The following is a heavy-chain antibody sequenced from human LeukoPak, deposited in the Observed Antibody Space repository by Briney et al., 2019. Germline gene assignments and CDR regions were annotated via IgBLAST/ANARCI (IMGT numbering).Heavy chain of an antibody. CDR2: INHSGST. Sequence: SGTLSLTCAVYVGSFSGYYWSSIRERPGKGLECSGEINHSGSTNYNPSLKSRVTKSVDTSKNQFSLKLISVSAADTAVYYCARGRGGIYGSGSYKSYYFDYWGQGTLVTVSS. CDR3: ARGRGGIYGSGSYKSYYFDY. D-gene: IGHD3-10*01. CDR1: VGSFSGYY. J-gene: IGHJ4*02. V-gene: IGHV4-34*01.